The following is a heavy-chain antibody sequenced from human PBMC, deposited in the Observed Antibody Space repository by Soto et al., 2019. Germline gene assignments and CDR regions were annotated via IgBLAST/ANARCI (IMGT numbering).Heavy chain of an antibody. CDR2: VFHTGNT. CDR1: GDSMTRSVW. Sequence: QVQMQESGPGLVKPSGTPSLTCTVSGDSMTRSVWWTWVRQPPGKGLEWIGEVFHTGNTNYNPSLKSRVTMSVDKSTNEFSLKVTSVTAADTVIYYCARKAWVRFDYWGQGALVTVSS. V-gene: IGHV4-4*02. D-gene: IGHD7-27*01. CDR3: ARKAWVRFDY. J-gene: IGHJ4*02.